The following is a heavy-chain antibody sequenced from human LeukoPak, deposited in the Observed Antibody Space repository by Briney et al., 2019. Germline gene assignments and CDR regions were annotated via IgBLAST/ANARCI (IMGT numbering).Heavy chain of an antibody. Sequence: GVSLRLSCAASGFTFSSYWMSWVRQAPGQGLEWVANIKSDGGEKYYVDSVKGRFTISRDNAKNSLSLQMNSLRAEDTAVYYCARGDYASGSDYWGQGTLVTVSS. V-gene: IGHV3-7*01. CDR2: IKSDGGEK. J-gene: IGHJ4*02. CDR3: ARGDYASGSDY. CDR1: GFTFSSYW. D-gene: IGHD3-10*01.